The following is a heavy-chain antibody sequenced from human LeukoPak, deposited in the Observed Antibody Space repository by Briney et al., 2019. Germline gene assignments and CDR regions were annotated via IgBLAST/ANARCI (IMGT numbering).Heavy chain of an antibody. Sequence: PGGSLRLSCAASGFTFSSYSMNWVRQAPGKGLEWVSSISSSSSYIYYADSVKGRFTISRDNAKNSLYLQMNSLRAEDTAVYYCAKGSPGMVRGVFATFSPLDYWGQGTLVTVSS. CDR2: ISSSSSYI. V-gene: IGHV3-21*04. CDR1: GFTFSSYS. CDR3: AKGSPGMVRGVFATFSPLDY. J-gene: IGHJ4*02. D-gene: IGHD3-10*01.